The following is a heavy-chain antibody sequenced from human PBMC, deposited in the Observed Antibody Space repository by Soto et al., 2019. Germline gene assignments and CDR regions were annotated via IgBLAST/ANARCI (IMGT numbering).Heavy chain of an antibody. D-gene: IGHD6-13*01. CDR1: GYSFTSYW. CDR3: ARGGIAAAGGGYGMDV. Sequence: GESVKISCXGSGYSFTSYWIGWVRQMPGKGLEWMGIIYPGDSDTRYSPSFQGQVTISADKSISTAYLQWSSLKASDTAMYYCARGGIAAAGGGYGMDVWGQGTTVTVSS. J-gene: IGHJ6*02. CDR2: IYPGDSDT. V-gene: IGHV5-51*01.